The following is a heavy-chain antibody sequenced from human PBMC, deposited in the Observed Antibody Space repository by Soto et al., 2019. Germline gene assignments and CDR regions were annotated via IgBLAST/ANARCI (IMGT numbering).Heavy chain of an antibody. V-gene: IGHV3-74*01. CDR2: INSDGSST. Sequence: PGGSLRLSCAASGFTFSSYWMHWVRQAPGKGLVWVSRINSDGSSTSYADSVKGRFTISRDNAKNTLYLQMNSLRAEDTAVYYCARERNAQWLVYYGMDVWGPGTTVAVS. CDR1: GFTFSSYW. D-gene: IGHD6-19*01. CDR3: ARERNAQWLVYYGMDV. J-gene: IGHJ6*02.